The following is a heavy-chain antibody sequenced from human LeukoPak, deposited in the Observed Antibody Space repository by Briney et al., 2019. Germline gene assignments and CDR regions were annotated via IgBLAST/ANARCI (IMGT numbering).Heavy chain of an antibody. J-gene: IGHJ4*02. V-gene: IGHV3-23*01. Sequence: PGGSLRLSCAASGFTFSNYGMTWVRQAPGKGPEWVSGISGRGGSSYYADSVKGRFTISRDNSKNTLYLQMNSLRAEDTAVYYCARDPAGAGPDFDSWGQGTLVTVSS. CDR1: GFTFSNYG. D-gene: IGHD6-19*01. CDR3: ARDPAGAGPDFDS. CDR2: ISGRGGSS.